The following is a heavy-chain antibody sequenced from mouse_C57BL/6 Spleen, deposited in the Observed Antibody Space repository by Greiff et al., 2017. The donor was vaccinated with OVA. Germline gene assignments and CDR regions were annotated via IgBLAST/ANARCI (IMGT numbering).Heavy chain of an antibody. D-gene: IGHD2-5*01. V-gene: IGHV1-20*01. CDR3: ARGNIYSNYFDY. CDR1: GYSFTGYF. J-gene: IGHJ2*01. CDR2: INPYNGDT. Sequence: EVQLQQSGPELVKPGDSVKISCKASGYSFTGYFMNWVMQSHGKSLEWIGRINPYNGDTFYNQKFKGKATLTVDKSSSTAHMELRSLTSEDSAVYYCARGNIYSNYFDYWGQGTTLTVSS.